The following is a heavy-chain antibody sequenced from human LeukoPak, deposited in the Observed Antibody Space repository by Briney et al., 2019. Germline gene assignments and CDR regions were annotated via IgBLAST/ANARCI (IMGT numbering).Heavy chain of an antibody. Sequence: GASVKVSCKASGYTFTSYDINWVRQATGQGLEWMGWMNPNSGNTGYAQKFQGRVTMTRNTSISTAYMELSSLRSEDTAVYYCARAYALWFGELPYYMDVWGKGTTVTISS. D-gene: IGHD3-10*01. J-gene: IGHJ6*03. CDR1: GYTFTSYD. CDR3: ARAYALWFGELPYYMDV. V-gene: IGHV1-8*01. CDR2: MNPNSGNT.